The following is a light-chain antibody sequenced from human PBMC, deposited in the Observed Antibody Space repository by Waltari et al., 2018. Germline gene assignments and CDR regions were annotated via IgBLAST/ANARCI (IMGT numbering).Light chain of an antibody. V-gene: IGLV2-14*02. CDR3: CSYTSSSTPRL. CDR1: SSAVGRYNL. Sequence: QSALTQPASVSGPPGQSITISCTWASSAVGRYNLVSWYQQHPGNAPKLIIYEATKRPSGVSDRCSGSKSGYTASLTISGLQADDEADYYCCSYTSSSTPRLFGGGTKLTVL. J-gene: IGLJ3*02. CDR2: EAT.